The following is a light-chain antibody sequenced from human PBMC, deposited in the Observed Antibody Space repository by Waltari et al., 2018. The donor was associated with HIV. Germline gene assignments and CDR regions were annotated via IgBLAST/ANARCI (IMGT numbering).Light chain of an antibody. CDR2: SNN. CDR1: SSNIGSKT. J-gene: IGLJ2*01. V-gene: IGLV1-44*01. Sequence: PPSASGTPGQRVTISCSGSSSNIGSKTVNWYQQLPGAAPKLLIYSNNQRPSGVPDRFSGSKSGTSASLAISGLQSEDETDYFCAAWDDSLHGVVFGGGTKLTAL. CDR3: AAWDDSLHGVV.